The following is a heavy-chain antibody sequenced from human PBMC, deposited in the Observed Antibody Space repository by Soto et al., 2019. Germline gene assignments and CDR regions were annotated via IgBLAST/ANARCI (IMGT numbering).Heavy chain of an antibody. J-gene: IGHJ6*03. CDR3: ARGSSYMDV. V-gene: IGHV3-7*01. CDR1: GFTFSTYL. CDR2: INQEGREK. Sequence: GGSLRLSCAASGFTFSTYLMSWVRQAPGKGLEWVANINQEGREKYYVGSVKGRFTISRDNAKNSLYLQVNSLRAEDTAVYYCARGSSYMDVWGKGTTVTVSS.